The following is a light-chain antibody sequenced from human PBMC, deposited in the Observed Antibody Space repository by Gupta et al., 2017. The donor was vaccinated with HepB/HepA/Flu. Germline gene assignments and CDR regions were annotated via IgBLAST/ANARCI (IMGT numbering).Light chain of an antibody. CDR2: EVT. Sequence: QSALTQPASVSGSPGQSITISCTGTSSDIGSYNLVSWYQQHPGKAPKLIIYEVTKRPSGISNRFSGSKSGNTASLTXSXLQAEDXADYYCCSYTHFRPVLFGGGTKVTVL. CDR1: SSDIGSYNL. J-gene: IGLJ3*02. V-gene: IGLV2-23*02. CDR3: CSYTHFRPVL.